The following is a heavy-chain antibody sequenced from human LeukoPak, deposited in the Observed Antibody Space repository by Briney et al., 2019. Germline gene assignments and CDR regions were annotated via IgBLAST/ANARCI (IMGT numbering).Heavy chain of an antibody. J-gene: IGHJ4*02. CDR2: INPNSGDT. CDR3: ARVAIRRKFDY. Sequence: GASVKVSCKASGYTFTDYYIHWVRQAPGQGLEWMGWINPNSGDTKYAQKFQGRVTMTRDTSISTAYMELSRLRSDDTAVYYCARVAIRRKFDYWGQGTLVTVSS. CDR1: GYTFTDYY. V-gene: IGHV1-2*02. D-gene: IGHD2-21*01.